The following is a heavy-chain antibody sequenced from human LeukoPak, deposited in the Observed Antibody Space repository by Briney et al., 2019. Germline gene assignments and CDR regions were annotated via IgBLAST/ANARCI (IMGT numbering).Heavy chain of an antibody. J-gene: IGHJ4*02. CDR3: ARGTNGDYIDY. V-gene: IGHV3-23*01. CDR2: ISGSGGST. Sequence: GGSLRLSCAASGFTFSSYAMSWVRQAPGKGLEWVSAISGSGGSTYYADSVKGRFTISRDNSKNTLYLQMNSLRSEDTAVYYCARGTNGDYIDYWGQGTLVTVSS. CDR1: GFTFSSYA. D-gene: IGHD2-2*01.